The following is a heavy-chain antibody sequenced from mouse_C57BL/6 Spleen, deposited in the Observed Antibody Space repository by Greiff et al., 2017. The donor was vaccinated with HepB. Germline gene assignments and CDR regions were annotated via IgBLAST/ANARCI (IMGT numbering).Heavy chain of an antibody. CDR3: ARVYYDYETAMDY. J-gene: IGHJ4*01. CDR1: GFTFSDYY. V-gene: IGHV5-16*01. Sequence: DVMLVESEGGLVQPGSSMKLSCTASGFTFSDYYMAWVRQVPEKGLEWVANINYDGSSTYYLDSLKSRFIISRDNAKNILYLQMSSLKSEDTATYYCARVYYDYETAMDYWGQGTSVTVSS. D-gene: IGHD2-4*01. CDR2: INYDGSST.